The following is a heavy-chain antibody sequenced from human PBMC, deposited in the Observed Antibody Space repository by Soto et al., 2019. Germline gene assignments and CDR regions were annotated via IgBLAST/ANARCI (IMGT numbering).Heavy chain of an antibody. Sequence: GGSLRLSCAASGFTFSRYSMNWVRQAPGRGLEWVSAISSNSSYIYYADSVKSRFTISIDNAKNALYLNMNSVRAADTAVYYCARDDDYYSSGDAFDIWGQGTMVTVSS. V-gene: IGHV3-21*01. CDR1: GFTFSRYS. D-gene: IGHD3-22*01. CDR3: ARDDDYYSSGDAFDI. J-gene: IGHJ3*02. CDR2: ISSNSSYI.